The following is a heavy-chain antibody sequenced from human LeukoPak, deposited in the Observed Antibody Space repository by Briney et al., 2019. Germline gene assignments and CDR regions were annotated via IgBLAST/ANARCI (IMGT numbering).Heavy chain of an antibody. CDR3: AKDLSHYYDSSGLQNYFDY. CDR2: ISYDGSNQ. CDR1: GFTFSNYG. Sequence: GGSLRLSCAASGFTFSNYGIHWVRQAPGKGLEWVAIISYDGSNQYYADSVKGRFTISRDNSKNTLYLQMNSLRAEDTAVYFCAKDLSHYYDSSGLQNYFDYWGQGTLVTVSS. D-gene: IGHD3-22*01. V-gene: IGHV3-30*18. J-gene: IGHJ4*02.